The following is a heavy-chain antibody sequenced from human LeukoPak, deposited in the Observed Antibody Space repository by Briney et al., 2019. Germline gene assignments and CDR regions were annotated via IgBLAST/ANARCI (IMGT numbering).Heavy chain of an antibody. CDR2: ISAYNGNT. Sequence: ASVKVSCKASGYTFTGYYMHWVRQAPGQGLEWMGWISAYNGNTNYAQKLQGRVTMTTDTSTSTAYMELRSLRSDDTAVYYCARGSGYDFVWLPDEDGGQGTLVTVSS. J-gene: IGHJ4*02. D-gene: IGHD5-12*01. CDR3: ARGSGYDFVWLPDED. V-gene: IGHV1-18*04. CDR1: GYTFTGYY.